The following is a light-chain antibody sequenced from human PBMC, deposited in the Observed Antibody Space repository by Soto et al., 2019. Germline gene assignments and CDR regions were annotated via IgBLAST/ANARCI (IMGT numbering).Light chain of an antibody. Sequence: EIVLTQSPATLSLSPGERATLSCRASQSVSTYLAWYQHKPGQAPRLLIYDASNRATGIPARFNGSGSGTDFTLTISSLEPEDFAVYYCQQRSNSFGGGTKVDIK. CDR2: DAS. CDR3: QQRSNS. V-gene: IGKV3-11*01. CDR1: QSVSTY. J-gene: IGKJ4*01.